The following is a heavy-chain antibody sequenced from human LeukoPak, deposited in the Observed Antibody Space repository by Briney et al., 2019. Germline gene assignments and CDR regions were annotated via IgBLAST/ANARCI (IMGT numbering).Heavy chain of an antibody. V-gene: IGHV1-69*05. J-gene: IGHJ3*02. D-gene: IGHD3-3*01. CDR1: GGTFSSYA. Sequence: ASVNVSCKASGGTFSSYAISWVRQAPGQGLEWMGRIIPIFGTANYAQKFQGRVTITTDESTSTAYMELSSLRSEDTAVYYCARDHRFLEWLLPPFDAFDIWGQGTMVTDSS. CDR3: ARDHRFLEWLLPPFDAFDI. CDR2: IIPIFGTA.